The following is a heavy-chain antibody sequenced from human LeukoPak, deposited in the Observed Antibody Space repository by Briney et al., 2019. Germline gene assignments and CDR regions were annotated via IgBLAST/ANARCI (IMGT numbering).Heavy chain of an antibody. CDR2: MHPTGDST. CDR3: ARHDFDLPMIYSFFVH. V-gene: IGHV1-46*01. Sequence: ASVKVSFKASGYTFTKYYMNWVRQAPGQGLEWMGIMHPTGDSTNYAQKFQGRVTLTRDTSTGTFYMELSSLTSEDTAVYYCARHDFDLPMIYSFFVHWGQGTLVTVSS. J-gene: IGHJ5*02. CDR1: GYTFTKYY. D-gene: IGHD3-3*01.